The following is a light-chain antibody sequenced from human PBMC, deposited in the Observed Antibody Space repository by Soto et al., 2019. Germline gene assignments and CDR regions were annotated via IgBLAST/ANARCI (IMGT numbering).Light chain of an antibody. CDR3: QQYDSSPLS. J-gene: IGKJ4*01. V-gene: IGKV1-8*01. CDR2: AAY. Sequence: ALRMTQSPSSLSASTGDRVTITCRASQGISSYLAWYQQKPGKAPKLLIYAAYNLQSGVPSRFSGSGSGTDFTLTISCLQSEDFAVYYCQQYDSSPLSFGGGTKVEIK. CDR1: QGISSY.